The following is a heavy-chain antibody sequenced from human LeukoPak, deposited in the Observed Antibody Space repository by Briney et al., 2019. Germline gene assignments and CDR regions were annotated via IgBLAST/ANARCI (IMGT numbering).Heavy chain of an antibody. J-gene: IGHJ4*02. D-gene: IGHD6-13*01. CDR2: IYYSGST. Sequence: SETLSLTCAVYGGSFSGYYWSWIRQPPGKGLEWIGYIYYSGSTNYNPSLKSRVTISVDTSKNQFSLKLSSVTAADTAVYYCARARVGPDEQQLVPLFDYWGQGTLVTVSS. CDR3: ARARVGPDEQQLVPLFDY. V-gene: IGHV4-59*01. CDR1: GGSFSGYY.